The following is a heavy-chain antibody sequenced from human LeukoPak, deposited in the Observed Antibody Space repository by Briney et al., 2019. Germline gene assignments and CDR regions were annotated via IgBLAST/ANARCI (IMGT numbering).Heavy chain of an antibody. J-gene: IGHJ1*01. CDR1: GGSFSGYY. CDR2: INHSGST. CDR3: ARYGSGSYSDDHFQH. Sequence: SSETLSLTCAVYGGSFSGYYWSWIRQPPGKGLEWIGEINHSGSTNYNPSLKSRVTISVDTSKNQFSLRLSSVTAADTAVYYCARYGSGSYSDDHFQHWGQGTLVTVSS. D-gene: IGHD3-10*01. V-gene: IGHV4-34*01.